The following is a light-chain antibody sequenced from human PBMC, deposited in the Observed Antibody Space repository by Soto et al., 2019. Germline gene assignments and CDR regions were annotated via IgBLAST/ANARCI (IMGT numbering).Light chain of an antibody. CDR3: QKYNSAPQT. Sequence: DIQMTQSPSSLSASVEDRVTITCRASQSISSYLNWYQQKPGKAPKLLIYAASTLQSGVPSRFSGSGSGTDFTLTISSLQPEDVATYYCQKYNSAPQTFGGGTKVDIK. CDR2: AAS. CDR1: QSISSY. V-gene: IGKV1-27*01. J-gene: IGKJ4*01.